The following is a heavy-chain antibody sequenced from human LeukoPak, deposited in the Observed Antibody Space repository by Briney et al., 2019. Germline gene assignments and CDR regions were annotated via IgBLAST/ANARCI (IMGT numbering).Heavy chain of an antibody. V-gene: IGHV4-59*01. CDR3: ARLYSSSSPMGY. CDR2: IYYSGST. D-gene: IGHD6-6*01. J-gene: IGHJ4*02. Sequence: SETLSLTCTVSGGSISSYYWSWIRQPPGKGLERIGYIYYSGSTNYNPSLKSRVTISVDTSKNQFSLKLSSVTAADTAVYYCARLYSSSSPMGYWGQGTLVTVSS. CDR1: GGSISSYY.